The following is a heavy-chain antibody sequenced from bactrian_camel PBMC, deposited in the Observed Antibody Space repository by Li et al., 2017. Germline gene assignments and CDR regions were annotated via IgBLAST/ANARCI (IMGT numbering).Heavy chain of an antibody. CDR3: AAVRHCSGGVLIILADFCY. CDR1: GFTFSAYA. D-gene: IGHD2*01. J-gene: IGHJ6*01. Sequence: DVQLVESGGGLVQPGGSLRLSCAASGFTFSAYAITWVRQAPGKGLEWVSVADSDGGGGLSYYADSVKGRFTVSRDNAKNTVYLLLNSLKTEDTAVFCCAAVRHCSGGVLIILADFCYWGQGTRSPSP. CDR2: ADSDGGGGLS. V-gene: IGHV3S40*01.